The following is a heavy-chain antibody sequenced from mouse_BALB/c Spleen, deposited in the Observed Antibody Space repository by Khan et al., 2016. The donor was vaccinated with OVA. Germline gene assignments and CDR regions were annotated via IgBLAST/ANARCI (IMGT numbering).Heavy chain of an antibody. CDR1: GFSLTDYG. D-gene: IGHD2-10*01. V-gene: IGHV2-6-5*01. CDR2: IWGGGST. J-gene: IGHJ4*01. Sequence: QVQLKESGPGLVAPSQSLSITCTVSGFSLTDYGVSWIRQPPGKGLEWLGVIWGGGSTYYNSALKSRLSISKDNSKSQVFLKLNSLQTDDTAMYYCAKAFYAHYYAMDYWGQGTSVTVSS. CDR3: AKAFYAHYYAMDY.